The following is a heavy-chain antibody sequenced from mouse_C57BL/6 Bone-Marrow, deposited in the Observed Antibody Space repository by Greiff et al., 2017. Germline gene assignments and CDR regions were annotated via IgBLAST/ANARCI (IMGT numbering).Heavy chain of an antibody. D-gene: IGHD2-4*01. CDR1: GYTFTSYG. J-gene: IGHJ4*01. V-gene: IGHV1-81*01. Sequence: QVQLKESGAELARPGASVKLSCKASGYTFTSYGISWVKQSTGQGLEWIGEIYPRSGNTYYNEKFKGKATLTADKSSSTAYMELRSLTSEDSAVYFCARYDYYYAMDYWGQGTSVTVSS. CDR3: ARYDYYYAMDY. CDR2: IYPRSGNT.